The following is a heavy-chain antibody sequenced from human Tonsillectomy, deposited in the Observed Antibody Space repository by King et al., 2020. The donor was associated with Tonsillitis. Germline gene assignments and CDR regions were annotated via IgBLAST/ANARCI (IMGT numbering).Heavy chain of an antibody. Sequence: QVQLVESGGGVVQPGRSLRLSCAASGFTFSSYAMHWVRQAPGKGLEWVAVISYHGSNKYYADSVKGRFTISRDNSKNTLYLQMNSLRAEDTAVYYCAREGFSTLRTLGGSYQFEDYYYYYGMDVWGQGTTVTVSS. J-gene: IGHJ6*02. CDR3: AREGFSTLRTLGGSYQFEDYYYYYGMDV. D-gene: IGHD1-26*01. CDR2: ISYHGSNK. V-gene: IGHV3-30-3*01. CDR1: GFTFSSYA.